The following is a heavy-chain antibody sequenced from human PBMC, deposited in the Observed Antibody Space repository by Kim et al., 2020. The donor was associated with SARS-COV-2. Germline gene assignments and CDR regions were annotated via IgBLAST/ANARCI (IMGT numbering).Heavy chain of an antibody. Sequence: SETLSLTCTVSGGSISSYYWSWIRQPPGKGLEWIGYIYYSGSTNYNPSLKSRVTISVDTSKNQFSLKLSSVTAADTAVYYCARDLESGSYSWFDPWGQGTLVTVSS. CDR2: IYYSGST. V-gene: IGHV4-59*13. CDR3: ARDLESGSYSWFDP. CDR1: GGSISSYY. D-gene: IGHD1-26*01. J-gene: IGHJ5*02.